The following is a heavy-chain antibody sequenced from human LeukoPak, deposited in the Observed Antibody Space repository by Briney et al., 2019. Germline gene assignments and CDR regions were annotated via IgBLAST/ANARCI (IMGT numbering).Heavy chain of an antibody. D-gene: IGHD3-16*01. CDR3: ARHVLGSESYFDY. J-gene: IGHJ4*02. CDR2: IYYSGST. Sequence: SQTLSLTCTVSGGSISSGGYYWSWIRQHPGKGLEWIGYIYYSGSTYYNPSLKSRVTISVDTSKNQFSLKLRSVTAADTAVYYCARHVLGSESYFDYWGQGTLFTVSS. CDR1: GGSISSGGYY. V-gene: IGHV4-31*03.